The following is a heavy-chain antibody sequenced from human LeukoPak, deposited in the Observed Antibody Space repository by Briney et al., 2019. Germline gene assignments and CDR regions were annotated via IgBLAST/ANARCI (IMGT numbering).Heavy chain of an antibody. CDR2: ISGSAST. Sequence: GGSLRLSCAASGFTFGIYAMRWVRQAPGKGLEWVSGISGSASTYYADSVKGRFTISRDNSKNTLYLQMSSLRAEDTAVYYCAISGGYWAWAHWGQGTLVTVSS. V-gene: IGHV3-23*01. CDR3: AISGGYWAWAH. D-gene: IGHD1-26*01. J-gene: IGHJ4*02. CDR1: GFTFGIYA.